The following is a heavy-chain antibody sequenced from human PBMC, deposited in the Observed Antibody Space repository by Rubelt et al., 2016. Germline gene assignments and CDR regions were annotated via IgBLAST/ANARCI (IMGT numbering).Heavy chain of an antibody. CDR3: ARDPRAGTTSFDY. J-gene: IGHJ4*02. CDR1: GGSISSSSYY. D-gene: IGHD1-7*01. V-gene: IGHV4-39*07. Sequence: QLQLQESGPGLVKPSETLSLTCTVSGGSISSSSYYWGWIRQPPGKGLEWIGSIYYSGSTYYNPSLKSQVTISVATSKNQFPLKLSSVTAADTAVYYWARDPRAGTTSFDYWGQGTLVTVSS. CDR2: IYYSGST.